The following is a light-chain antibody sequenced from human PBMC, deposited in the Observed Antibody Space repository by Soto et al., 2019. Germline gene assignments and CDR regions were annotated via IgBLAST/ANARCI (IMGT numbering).Light chain of an antibody. Sequence: DFRVTHSPASLAASVGDSLTLTCRASQTVTSYLNWYQQKPGKAPKLLIYAASTLQSGVPSRFSGSGSGTEFTLTIISLQPEDFATYYCQQSYRFPKTFGRGTKVDIK. CDR2: AAS. V-gene: IGKV1-39*01. CDR3: QQSYRFPKT. CDR1: QTVTSY. J-gene: IGKJ1*01.